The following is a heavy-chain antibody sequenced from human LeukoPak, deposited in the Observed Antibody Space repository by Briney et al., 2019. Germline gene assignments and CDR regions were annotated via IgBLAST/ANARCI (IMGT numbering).Heavy chain of an antibody. J-gene: IGHJ6*03. CDR3: ARRVPYSSSPNYYMDV. D-gene: IGHD6-13*01. V-gene: IGHV4-59*01. CDR2: IYYSGST. Sequence: PSETLSLTCTVSGGSISSYYWSWIRQPPGKGLEWIGYIYYSGSTNYNPSLKSRVTISVDTSKNQFSLKLSSVTAADTAVYYCARRVPYSSSPNYYMDVWGKGTTVTISS. CDR1: GGSISSYY.